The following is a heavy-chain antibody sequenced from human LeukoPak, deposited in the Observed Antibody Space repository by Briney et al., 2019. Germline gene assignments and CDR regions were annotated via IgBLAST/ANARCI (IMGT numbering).Heavy chain of an antibody. CDR1: GGSISGSSYY. D-gene: IGHD2-2*02. CDR3: ASLTLPAAISPLFDP. J-gene: IGHJ5*02. V-gene: IGHV4-39*07. CDR2: LNHSGST. Sequence: PSETLSLTCTVSGGSISGSSYYWVWLRPPPGDGLMWRGELNHSGSTNSNPSLKSRATISVDTSKNPFSLKLSSVTAADTAVYYCASLTLPAAISPLFDPWGQGTLVTVSS.